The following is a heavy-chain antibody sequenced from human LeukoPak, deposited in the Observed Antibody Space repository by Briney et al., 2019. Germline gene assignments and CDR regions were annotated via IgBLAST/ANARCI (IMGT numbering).Heavy chain of an antibody. V-gene: IGHV4-59*08. Sequence: PSETLSPTCTVAGGSISSYYWSWIRQPPGKGLEWIGYIYYCGSTNYNPSLKSRVTISVDTSTIQFSLKLSSVTAADTAVYYCARLPSVRAQNDYWGQGTLVTISS. CDR2: IYYCGST. CDR3: ARLPSVRAQNDY. J-gene: IGHJ4*02. CDR1: GGSISSYY.